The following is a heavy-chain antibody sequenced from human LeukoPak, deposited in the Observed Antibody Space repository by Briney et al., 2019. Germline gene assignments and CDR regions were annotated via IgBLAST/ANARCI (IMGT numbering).Heavy chain of an antibody. D-gene: IGHD2-8*02. J-gene: IGHJ5*02. Sequence: GGSLRLSCAASGFTFSNNWMSWVRQAPGKGLECVANIKKDGSEKYYINSVKGRFTISRDNAKNSLHLQMNSLRAEDTALYYRVKDAGTAWGQGTLVTVSS. V-gene: IGHV3-7*01. CDR1: GFTFSNNW. CDR3: VKDAGTA. CDR2: IKKDGSEK.